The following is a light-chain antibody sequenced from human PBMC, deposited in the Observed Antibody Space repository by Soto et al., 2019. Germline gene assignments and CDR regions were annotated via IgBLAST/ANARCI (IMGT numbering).Light chain of an antibody. J-gene: IGKJ5*01. CDR2: CAS. Sequence: DIVLTQSPATLSLSPGEGATLSCRASQCFXSRYLAWYQQIPGQAPSLIXDCASSRATGSPDRLSGSGSGTDFTLIISRLEPDYFALYYCQQYGSSPATFGQGTRLEIK. V-gene: IGKV3-20*01. CDR1: QCFXSRY. CDR3: QQYGSSPAT.